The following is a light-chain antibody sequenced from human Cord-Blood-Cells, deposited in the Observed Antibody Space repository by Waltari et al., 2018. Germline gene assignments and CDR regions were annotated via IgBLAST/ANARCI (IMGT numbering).Light chain of an antibody. CDR3: QQENKLPLP. J-gene: IGKJ4*01. V-gene: IGKV1-33*01. CDR1: QEPSNY. Sequence: DIHVTQSPSSLSASVGDRVTITCQASQEPSNYLNWYQQKPGKAPKLLIYDASKLETGVPISLRGSGSGRDCTFTLSSLQPEGISTEYCQQENKLPLPVGGGTKVEIK. CDR2: DAS.